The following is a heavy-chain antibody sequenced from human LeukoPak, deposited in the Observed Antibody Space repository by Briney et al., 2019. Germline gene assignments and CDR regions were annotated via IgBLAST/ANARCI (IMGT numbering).Heavy chain of an antibody. CDR3: ARDRDYYDSSGYYYDAFDI. V-gene: IGHV1-46*01. Sequence: ASVKVSFKASGYTFTSYYMHWVRQAPGQGLEWMGIINPSGGSTSYAQKFQGRVTMTRDTSTSTVYMELSSLRSEDTAVYYCARDRDYYDSSGYYYDAFDIWGQGTMVTVSS. J-gene: IGHJ3*02. CDR1: GYTFTSYY. D-gene: IGHD3-22*01. CDR2: INPSGGST.